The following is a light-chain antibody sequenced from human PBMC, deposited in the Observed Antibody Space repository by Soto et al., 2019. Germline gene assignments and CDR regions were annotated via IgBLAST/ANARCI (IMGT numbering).Light chain of an antibody. CDR1: QGISSY. CDR2: AAS. CDR3: QQYYSYPLYT. V-gene: IGKV1-8*01. J-gene: IGKJ2*01. Sequence: AIRMTQSPSSLSASTGDRVTITCRASQGISSYLAWYQQKPGKAPKLLIYAASTLQSGVPSRFSGSGSGTDFTITISCLQSEDFATYSCQQYYSYPLYTFGQGTKLEIK.